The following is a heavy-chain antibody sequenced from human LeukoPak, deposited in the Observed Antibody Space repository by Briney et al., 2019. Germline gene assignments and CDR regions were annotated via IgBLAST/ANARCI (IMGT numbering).Heavy chain of an antibody. CDR1: GGSISSSSYY. CDR2: IYYSGST. CDR3: ARQRGPNAFDI. J-gene: IGHJ3*02. Sequence: SETLSLTCTVSGGSISSSSYYWGWIRQPPGKGLEWIGSIYYSGSTYYNPSLKSRVTISVDTSKNQFSLKLSSATAADTAVYYCARQRGPNAFDIWGQGTMVTVSS. V-gene: IGHV4-39*01.